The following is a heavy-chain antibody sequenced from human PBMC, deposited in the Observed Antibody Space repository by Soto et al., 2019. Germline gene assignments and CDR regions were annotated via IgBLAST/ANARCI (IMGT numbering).Heavy chain of an antibody. J-gene: IGHJ6*02. D-gene: IGHD4-17*01. CDR2: IKSKTDGGTT. V-gene: IGHV3-15*07. Sequence: EVQLVESGGGLVKPGGSLRLSCAASGFTFSNAWMNWVRQAPGKGLEWVGRIKSKTDGGTTDYAAPVKGRFTISRDDSNNTLYLQMNSLKTEDTAVYYCTTAAVDYQDGMDVWGQGTTVTVSS. CDR3: TTAAVDYQDGMDV. CDR1: GFTFSNAW.